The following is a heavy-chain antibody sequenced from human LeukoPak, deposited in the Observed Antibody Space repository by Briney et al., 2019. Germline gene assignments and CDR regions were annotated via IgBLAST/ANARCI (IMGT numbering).Heavy chain of an antibody. J-gene: IGHJ4*02. CDR1: GFTFSNFW. CDR3: ARGDDFSGDH. D-gene: IGHD1-1*01. Sequence: GGSLRPSCAVSGFTFSNFWMSWVRQAPGRGLEWVANIHPEGNEKYHVESVKGRFTISRDNAKNSLFLQMNGLRVEDTAVYYCARGDDFSGDHWGQGTLVTVSS. V-gene: IGHV3-7*04. CDR2: IHPEGNEK.